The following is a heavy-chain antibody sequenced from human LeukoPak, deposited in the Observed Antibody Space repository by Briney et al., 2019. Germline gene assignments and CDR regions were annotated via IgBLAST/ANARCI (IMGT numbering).Heavy chain of an antibody. V-gene: IGHV3-33*08. CDR1: GFTFSSYA. J-gene: IGHJ4*02. CDR3: ARDLLVVPAAQGTLDY. Sequence: GGSLRLSCAASGFTFSSYAMHWVRQAPGKGLEWVAVIWYDGSNKYYADSVKGRFTISRDNSKNTLYLQMNSLRAEDTAVYYCARDLLVVPAAQGTLDYWGQGTLVTVSS. CDR2: IWYDGSNK. D-gene: IGHD2-2*01.